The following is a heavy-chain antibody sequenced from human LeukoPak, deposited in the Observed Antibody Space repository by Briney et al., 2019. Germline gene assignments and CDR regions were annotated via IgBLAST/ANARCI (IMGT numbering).Heavy chain of an antibody. Sequence: SETLSLTRAVYGGSCNDYYCSWIRQPPGKGLEWIGEIHPYGIFYYNSSLMSRVTISIDTSKSQFSLRLTSVTAADTAFYYCARGRDRSKAGDHWGQGSLVTVSS. D-gene: IGHD5-24*01. CDR2: IHPYGIF. V-gene: IGHV4-34*01. J-gene: IGHJ4*02. CDR1: GGSCNDYY. CDR3: ARGRDRSKAGDH.